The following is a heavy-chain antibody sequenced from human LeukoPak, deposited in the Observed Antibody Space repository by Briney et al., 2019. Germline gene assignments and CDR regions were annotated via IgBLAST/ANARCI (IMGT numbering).Heavy chain of an antibody. CDR3: ARGYQSTTYGHFDS. J-gene: IGHJ5*01. D-gene: IGHD2/OR15-2a*01. CDR2: IDEDGST. Sequence: SETLSLTCSVSGQSITSFRWSWIRQSAAKGLEWMGRIDEDGSTTYNPSLSGRVSVSADTSNNQVSLKLKFVTAADTAVYFCARGYQSTTYGHFDSWGRGIQVTVSS. V-gene: IGHV4-4*07. CDR1: GQSITSFR.